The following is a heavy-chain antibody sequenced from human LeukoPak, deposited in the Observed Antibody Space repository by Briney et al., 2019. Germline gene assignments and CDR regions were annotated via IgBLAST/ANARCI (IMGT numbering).Heavy chain of an antibody. V-gene: IGHV4-59*01. CDR3: ARDRYDSSGYYLFDY. D-gene: IGHD3-22*01. CDR2: IYYSGST. Sequence: SETPSLTCTVSGGSISSYYWSWIRQPPGKGLEWIGYIYYSGSTNYNPSLKSRVTISVDTSKNQFSLKLSSVTAADTAVYYCARDRYDSSGYYLFDYWGQGTLVTVSS. J-gene: IGHJ4*02. CDR1: GGSISSYY.